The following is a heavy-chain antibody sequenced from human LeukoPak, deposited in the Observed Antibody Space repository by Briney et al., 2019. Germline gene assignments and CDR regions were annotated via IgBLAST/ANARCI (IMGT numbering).Heavy chain of an antibody. CDR2: ISGSGGST. Sequence: GGSLRLSCAASGFTFSSYAMSWVRRAPGKGLEWVSAISGSGGSTYYADSVKGRFTISRDKSKNTLYLQMNSLRAEDRAVYYCANGRESFDYWGQGTLVTVSS. CDR3: ANGRESFDY. V-gene: IGHV3-23*01. J-gene: IGHJ4*02. CDR1: GFTFSSYA.